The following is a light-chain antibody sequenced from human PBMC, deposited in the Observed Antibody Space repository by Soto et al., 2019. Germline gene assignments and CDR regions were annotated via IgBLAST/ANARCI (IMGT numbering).Light chain of an antibody. V-gene: IGKV3-20*01. CDR1: QSVSSTY. Sequence: EIVLTQSPGTLSLSPGERATLSCRASQSVSSTYLAWHQQKPGQAPRLLIYGASNRATGIPDRFSGSGSGTDFTLTISRLEPEDFAVYYCQQYGSSPLLTFGGGTKVEIK. J-gene: IGKJ4*01. CDR2: GAS. CDR3: QQYGSSPLLT.